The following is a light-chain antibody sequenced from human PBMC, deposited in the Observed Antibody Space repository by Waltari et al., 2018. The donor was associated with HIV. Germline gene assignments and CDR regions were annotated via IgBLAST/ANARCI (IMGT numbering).Light chain of an antibody. CDR2: SHK. J-gene: IGLJ3*02. Sequence: QSVLTPPPSASRTPRPRVTIPGSEMNSNHGSNTINRYHPPPGPARNLLIYSHKQRPSGVPDRFSGSKSGTSASLAISGLQSEDEAEYYCEACDDSLNVWVFGGGTKLTVL. CDR3: EACDDSLNVWV. V-gene: IGLV1-44*01. CDR1: NSNHGSNT.